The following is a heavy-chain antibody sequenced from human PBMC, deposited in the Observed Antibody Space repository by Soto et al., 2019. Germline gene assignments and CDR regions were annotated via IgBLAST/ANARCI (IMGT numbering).Heavy chain of an antibody. CDR2: IGTSGSSK. J-gene: IGHJ4*02. CDR3: ARAGGSRAFDWPYSVS. V-gene: IGHV3-48*03. CDR1: GFPFNLHE. Sequence: GGSLRLSCAASGFPFNLHEMNWVRQAPGKGLEWISYIGTSGSSKYYADSVQGRFTISRDNTKNSLYLEMNSLRGDDTGIYYCARAGGSRAFDWPYSVSWGQGTPVTVSS. D-gene: IGHD3-9*01.